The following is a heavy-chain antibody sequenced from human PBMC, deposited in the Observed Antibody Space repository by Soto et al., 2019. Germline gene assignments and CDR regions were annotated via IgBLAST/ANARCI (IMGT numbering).Heavy chain of an antibody. Sequence: PSETLSLTCTVSGGSISSYYWSWIRQPPGKGLEWIGYIYYSGSTNYNPSLKSRVTISVDTSKNQFSLKLSSVTAADTAVYYCARSPPNHPRISVAEPWDYWGQGTLVTVSS. J-gene: IGHJ4*02. CDR3: ARSPPNHPRISVAEPWDY. V-gene: IGHV4-59*12. D-gene: IGHD6-19*01. CDR1: GGSISSYY. CDR2: IYYSGST.